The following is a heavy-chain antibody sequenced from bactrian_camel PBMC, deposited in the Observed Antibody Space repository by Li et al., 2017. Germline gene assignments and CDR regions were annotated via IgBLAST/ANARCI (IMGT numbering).Heavy chain of an antibody. V-gene: IGHV3S67*01. J-gene: IGHJ4*01. Sequence: QLVESGGGSVQTGGSLTLSCATSGFNFSAYCMGWFRQAPDQEREGVAAIGSGGSTSYPDSVKGRFTISKDDAKNTLYLQLNSLKPEDAGMYYCAASPFSFCVVWLYSNTIDETYWGQGTQVTVS. D-gene: IGHD2*01. CDR2: IGSGGST. CDR1: GFNFSAYC. CDR3: AASPFSFCVVWLYSNTIDETY.